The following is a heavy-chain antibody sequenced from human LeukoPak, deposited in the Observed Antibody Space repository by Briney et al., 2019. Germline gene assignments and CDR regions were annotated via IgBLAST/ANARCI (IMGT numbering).Heavy chain of an antibody. D-gene: IGHD1-26*01. CDR1: GFTVSSNY. CDR2: IYSGGST. Sequence: GGSLSLSCAASGFTVSSNYMSWVRQAQGKGLEWASVIYSGGSTYYADSVKGRFTISRDNSKNTLYLQMNSLTSEDSAVYSCAKESLGRGSSYGSYFDCWGQGTLVTVSS. V-gene: IGHV3-53*05. J-gene: IGHJ4*02. CDR3: AKESLGRGSSYGSYFDC.